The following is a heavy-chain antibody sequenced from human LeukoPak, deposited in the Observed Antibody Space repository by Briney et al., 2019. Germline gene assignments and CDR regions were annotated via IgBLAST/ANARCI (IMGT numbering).Heavy chain of an antibody. CDR3: ARDRLYCSGRSCYTVNWFDR. D-gene: IGHD2-15*01. V-gene: IGHV4-38-2*02. CDR2: IYHSGST. J-gene: IGHJ5*02. CDR1: GYSISSGYY. Sequence: SETLSLTCTVSGYSISSGYYWGWIRQPPGKGLEWIGSIYHSGSTYYNPSLKSRVTISVDTSKSQFSLKMTSMTAADTAVYYCARDRLYCSGRSCYTVNWFDRWGQGTLVTVSS.